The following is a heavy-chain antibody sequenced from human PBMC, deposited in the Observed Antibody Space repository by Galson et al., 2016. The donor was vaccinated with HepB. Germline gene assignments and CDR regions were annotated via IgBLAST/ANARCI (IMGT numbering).Heavy chain of an antibody. CDR3: VRGKDYYDRSGYFDY. D-gene: IGHD3-22*01. Sequence: SVKVSCKASGYTFNGYYMHWVRQAPGQGLEWMGRINPNRGDTNYAQKFQGRVSMTRDNPINTAYMELTRLRSDDTAVYYCVRGKDYYDRSGYFDYWGQGTLVTISS. CDR1: GYTFNGYY. J-gene: IGHJ4*02. V-gene: IGHV1-2*06. CDR2: INPNRGDT.